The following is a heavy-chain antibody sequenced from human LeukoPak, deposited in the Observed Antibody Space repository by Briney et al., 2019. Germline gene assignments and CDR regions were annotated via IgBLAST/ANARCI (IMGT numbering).Heavy chain of an antibody. J-gene: IGHJ6*03. V-gene: IGHV4-61*01. Sequence: KTSETLSLTCTVSGGSISSGSYYWRWIRQPPGKGLEWIGYIYYSGSTNYNPSLKSRVTISVDTSKNQFSLKLSSVTAADTAVYYCARVEEGYGSGRRENYYYYYMDVWGKGTTVTISS. CDR3: ARVEEGYGSGRRENYYYYYMDV. D-gene: IGHD3-10*01. CDR2: IYYSGST. CDR1: GGSISSGSYY.